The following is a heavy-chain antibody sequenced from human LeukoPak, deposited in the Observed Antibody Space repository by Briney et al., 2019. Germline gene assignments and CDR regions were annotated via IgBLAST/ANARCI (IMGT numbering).Heavy chain of an antibody. Sequence: ASVKVSCKASGYTFTSYGISWVQQAPGQGLEWMGWISAYNGNTNYAQKLQGRVTMTTDTSTSTAYMELRSLRSDDTAVYYCARGRGTIFGVVITLYYFDYWGQGTLVTVSS. V-gene: IGHV1-18*01. CDR1: GYTFTSYG. CDR3: ARGRGTIFGVVITLYYFDY. D-gene: IGHD3-3*01. J-gene: IGHJ4*02. CDR2: ISAYNGNT.